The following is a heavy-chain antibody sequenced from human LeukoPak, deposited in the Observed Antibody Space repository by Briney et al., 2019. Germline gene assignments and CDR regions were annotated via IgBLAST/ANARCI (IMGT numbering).Heavy chain of an antibody. J-gene: IGHJ4*02. CDR2: IDPSSGST. Sequence: PGASVKVSCKTSGYTFTDPAYHLHWVRQAPGQGLEWMGRIDPSSGSTTYAQDLQGWVAMTWATSISTAYMDLTRLRSDDTAVYYCARDNRGSLDYWGQGTLVTVSS. D-gene: IGHD1-26*01. CDR3: ARDNRGSLDY. CDR1: GYTFTDPAYH. V-gene: IGHV1-2*04.